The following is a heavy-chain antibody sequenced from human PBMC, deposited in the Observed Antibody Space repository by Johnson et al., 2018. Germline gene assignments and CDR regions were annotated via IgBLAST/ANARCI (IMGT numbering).Heavy chain of an antibody. D-gene: IGHD3-22*01. CDR1: GFTFSSYA. Sequence: VQLLESGGGVVQPGRSLRLSCAASGFTFSSYAMHWVRQAPGTGLEWVAVISYDGRNKYYADSVKGRFTISRDNSKNTLYLQMNSLRAEDTAVYYCARDTELDYYDSSGYYLGYFQHWGQGTLVTVSS. V-gene: IGHV3-30*04. CDR2: ISYDGRNK. CDR3: ARDTELDYYDSSGYYLGYFQH. J-gene: IGHJ1*01.